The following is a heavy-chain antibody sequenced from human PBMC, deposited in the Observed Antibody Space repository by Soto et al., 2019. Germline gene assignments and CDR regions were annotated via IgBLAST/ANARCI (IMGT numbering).Heavy chain of an antibody. V-gene: IGHV3-49*03. CDR1: GFTFGDYA. D-gene: IGHD5-12*01. CDR3: TRDLSRQYSGYGYPPHD. Sequence: GGSLRLSCTASGFTFGDYAMSWFRQAPGKGLEWVGFIRSKAYGGTTEYAASVKGRFTISRDDSKSIAYLQMNSLKTEDTAVYYCTRDLSRQYSGYGYPPHDWGQGTLVTVSS. CDR2: IRSKAYGGTT. J-gene: IGHJ4*02.